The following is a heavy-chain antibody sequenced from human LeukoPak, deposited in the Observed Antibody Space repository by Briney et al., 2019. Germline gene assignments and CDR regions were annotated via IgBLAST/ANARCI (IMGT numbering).Heavy chain of an antibody. Sequence: SETLSLTCTVSGYSISSGYYWGWIRQPPGKGLEWIGFFYYSGSTDYNPSLKSRVTMSVDTSKNLFSLKLYSVTAADTAVYYCARGYSSGWVPAEYYYYYMDVWGKGTTVTISS. V-gene: IGHV4-38-2*02. CDR2: FYYSGST. D-gene: IGHD6-19*01. CDR1: GYSISSGYY. J-gene: IGHJ6*03. CDR3: ARGYSSGWVPAEYYYYYMDV.